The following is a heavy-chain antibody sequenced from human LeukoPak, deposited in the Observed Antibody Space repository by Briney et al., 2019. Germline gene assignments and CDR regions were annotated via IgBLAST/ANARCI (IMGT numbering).Heavy chain of an antibody. CDR2: IYYSGTT. D-gene: IGHD3-16*01. CDR3: GRGGSGRGGDFDY. CDR1: GGSISASSYY. Sequence: PSETLSLTCTVSGGSISASSYYWGWIRQPPGKGLEWIATIYYSGTTYYNPSLKSRVTISVDTSKNQFSLNLSSVTAADTAVYYCGRGGSGRGGDFDYWGQETLFTVS. J-gene: IGHJ4*02. V-gene: IGHV4-39*01.